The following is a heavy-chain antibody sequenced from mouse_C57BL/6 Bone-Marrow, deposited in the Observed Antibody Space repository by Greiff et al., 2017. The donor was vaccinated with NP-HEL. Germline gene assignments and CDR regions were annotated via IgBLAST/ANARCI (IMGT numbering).Heavy chain of an antibody. CDR2: ICNGGGST. J-gene: IGHJ1*03. Sequence: EVQVVESGGGLVQPGGSLKLSCAASGFTFSDYYMYWVRQTPEKRLEWVAYICNGGGSTYYPDTVKGRFTISRDNAKNTLYLQMSRLKSEDTAMYYCARHRDDWYFDVWGTGTTVTVSS. CDR3: ARHRDDWYFDV. D-gene: IGHD3-3*01. V-gene: IGHV5-12*01. CDR1: GFTFSDYY.